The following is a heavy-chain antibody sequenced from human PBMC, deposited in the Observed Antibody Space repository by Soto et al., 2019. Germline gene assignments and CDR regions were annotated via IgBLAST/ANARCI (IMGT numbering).Heavy chain of an antibody. V-gene: IGHV4-4*07. Sequence: PSETVSLTLTFSCGPMSSYRWSWIRQPAGKGLEWIGRLNTYGNTHYNPSLKSRVTVSVDTSRNQFFLTLRSVTAADSAVYHCGRESGETWDYEASWGHGTPVTVSS. D-gene: IGHD1-7*01. J-gene: IGHJ5*01. CDR3: GRESGETWDYEAS. CDR2: LNTYGNT. CDR1: CGPMSSYR.